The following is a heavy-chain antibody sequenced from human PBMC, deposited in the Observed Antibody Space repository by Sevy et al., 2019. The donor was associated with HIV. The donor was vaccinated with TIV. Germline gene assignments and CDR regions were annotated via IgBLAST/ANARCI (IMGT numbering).Heavy chain of an antibody. CDR2: ISSSSSTI. Sequence: GGSLRLSCAASGFTFSSYSMNWVRQAPGKGLEWVSYISSSSSTIYYADSVKGRFAISRDNAKNSLYLQMNSLRDEDTAVYYCARDLNDNYYDPPSAAFAGFPGWFDPWGQGTLVTVSS. J-gene: IGHJ5*02. CDR3: ARDLNDNYYDPPSAAFAGFPGWFDP. D-gene: IGHD3-22*01. CDR1: GFTFSSYS. V-gene: IGHV3-48*02.